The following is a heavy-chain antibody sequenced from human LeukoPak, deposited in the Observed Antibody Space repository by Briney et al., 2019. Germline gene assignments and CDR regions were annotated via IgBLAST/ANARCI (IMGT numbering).Heavy chain of an antibody. J-gene: IGHJ4*02. CDR2: INHSGST. V-gene: IGHV4-4*02. Sequence: ASGTLSLTCAVSGGSISSSNWWSWIRQPPGKGLEWIGEINHSGSTNYNPSLKSRVTISVDTSKNQFSLKLSSVTAVDTAMYYCARYDVWGTYRAFDYWGQGTLVTVSS. CDR1: GGSISSSNW. D-gene: IGHD3-16*02. CDR3: ARYDVWGTYRAFDY.